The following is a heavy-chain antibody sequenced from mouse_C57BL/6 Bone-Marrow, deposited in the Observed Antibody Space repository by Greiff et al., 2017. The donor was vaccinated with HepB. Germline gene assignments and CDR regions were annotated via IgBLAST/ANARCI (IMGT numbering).Heavy chain of an antibody. J-gene: IGHJ1*03. D-gene: IGHD1-1*01. CDR2: ISNGGGST. Sequence: EVQGVESGGGLVQPGGSLKLSCAASGFTFSDYYMYWVRQTPEKRLEWVAYISNGGGSTYYPDTVKGRFTISRDNAKNTLYLQLSRLKSEDTAMYYCARLGYGSSYWYFDVWGTGTTVTVSS. CDR3: ARLGYGSSYWYFDV. CDR1: GFTFSDYY. V-gene: IGHV5-12*01.